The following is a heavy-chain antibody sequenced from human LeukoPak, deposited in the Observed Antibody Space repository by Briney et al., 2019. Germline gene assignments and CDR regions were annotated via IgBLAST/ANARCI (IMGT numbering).Heavy chain of an antibody. CDR3: ARTSISGIAVAGFDY. CDR1: GGSFSGYY. Sequence: NPSETLSLTCAVYGGSFSGYYWSRIRQPPGKGLEWIGEINHSGSTNYNPSLKSRVTISVDTSKNQFSLKLSSVTAADTAVYYCARTSISGIAVAGFDYWGQGTLVTVSS. D-gene: IGHD6-19*01. V-gene: IGHV4-34*01. J-gene: IGHJ4*02. CDR2: INHSGST.